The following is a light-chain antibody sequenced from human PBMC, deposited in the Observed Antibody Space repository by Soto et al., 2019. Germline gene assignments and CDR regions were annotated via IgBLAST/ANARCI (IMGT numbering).Light chain of an antibody. CDR1: QSISSY. V-gene: IGKV1-39*01. J-gene: IGKJ4*01. Sequence: DIQMTQAPSSLSASVGDRVTITCRASQSISSYLNWYQHKPGKAPKLLIFAASSLQSGVPSRFGGSGSGTDFTLTISSLQPEDFETDYCQQSYSIPRTFGGGTKVDIK. CDR2: AAS. CDR3: QQSYSIPRT.